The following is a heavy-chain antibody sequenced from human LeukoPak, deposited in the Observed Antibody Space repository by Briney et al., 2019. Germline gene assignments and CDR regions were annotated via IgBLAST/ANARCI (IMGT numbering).Heavy chain of an antibody. D-gene: IGHD3-10*01. Sequence: GASVKVSCKASGYTFTSYYMHWVRQAPGQGLEWMGIINPSGGRTSYAQKFQGRVTMTRDMSTSTVYMELSSLRSEDTAVYYCARDGGSVTRKDWGQGTLVTVSS. CDR1: GYTFTSYY. V-gene: IGHV1-46*01. J-gene: IGHJ4*02. CDR3: ARDGGSVTRKD. CDR2: INPSGGRT.